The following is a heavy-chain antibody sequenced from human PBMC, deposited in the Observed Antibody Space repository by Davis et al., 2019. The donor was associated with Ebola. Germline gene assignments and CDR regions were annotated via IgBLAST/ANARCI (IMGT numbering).Heavy chain of an antibody. V-gene: IGHV4-59*02. D-gene: IGHD6-19*01. CDR3: ARSQWVAVADFDY. Sequence: SETLSLTCTVSGVSVSRYFLPWIRLNPGTGLEWIGSISDIGSTKYTPSLASRVTISVDTSKNQFSLRLNSLTAADTAVYYCARSQWVAVADFDYWGQGILVSVSS. J-gene: IGHJ4*02. CDR2: ISDIGST. CDR1: GVSVSRYF.